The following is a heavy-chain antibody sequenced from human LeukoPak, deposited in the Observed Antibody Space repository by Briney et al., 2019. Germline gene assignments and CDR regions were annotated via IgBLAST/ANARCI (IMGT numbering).Heavy chain of an antibody. Sequence: GGSLRLSCAASGFTFSSYSMNWVRQAPGKGLEWVSSISSSSSYIYYADSVKGRFTISRDNAKNPLYLQMNSLRAEDTAVYYCASYKGIQLWLNYWGQGTLVTVSS. D-gene: IGHD5-18*01. CDR1: GFTFSSYS. CDR3: ASYKGIQLWLNY. CDR2: ISSSSSYI. V-gene: IGHV3-21*01. J-gene: IGHJ4*02.